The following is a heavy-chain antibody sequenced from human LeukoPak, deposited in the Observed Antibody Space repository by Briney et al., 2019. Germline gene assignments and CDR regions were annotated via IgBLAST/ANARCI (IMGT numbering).Heavy chain of an antibody. D-gene: IGHD1-26*01. CDR3: AREGIVGATCFDY. Sequence: GGSLRLSCAASGFTFDDYAMHWVRQAPGKGLEWVAVISYDGSNKYYADSVRGRFTISRDNSKNTLYLQMNSLRAEDTAVYYCAREGIVGATCFDYWGQGTLVTVSS. V-gene: IGHV3-30*04. CDR1: GFTFDDYA. J-gene: IGHJ4*02. CDR2: ISYDGSNK.